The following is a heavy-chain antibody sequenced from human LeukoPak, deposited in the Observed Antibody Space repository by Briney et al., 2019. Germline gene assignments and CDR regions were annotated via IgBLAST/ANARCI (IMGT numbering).Heavy chain of an antibody. V-gene: IGHV1-69*13. CDR3: ARGAYSSGAYYFDH. Sequence: GASVTVSCKASGGTFSSYVITWVRQAPGQGLGWMGGIIPMFGTADYAQKFQGRVTITADESTSTAYMQLSSLRSEDTAVYYCARGAYSSGAYYFDHWGQGTLVTVSS. CDR1: GGTFSSYV. CDR2: IIPMFGTA. D-gene: IGHD6-19*01. J-gene: IGHJ4*02.